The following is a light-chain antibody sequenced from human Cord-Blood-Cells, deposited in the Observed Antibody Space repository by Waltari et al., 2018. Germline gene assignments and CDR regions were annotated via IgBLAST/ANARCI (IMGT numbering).Light chain of an antibody. V-gene: IGLV1-44*01. CDR2: SNN. J-gene: IGLJ1*01. CDR3: AAWDDSLNGLYV. Sequence: QSVLTQPPSASGTPGQWGTIPCSGSSSNIGSNTANWDQQLPGTAPKLLIYSNNQRPSGVPDRFSGSKSGTSASLAISGLQSEDEADYYCAAWDDSLNGLYVFGTGTKVTVL. CDR1: SSNIGSNT.